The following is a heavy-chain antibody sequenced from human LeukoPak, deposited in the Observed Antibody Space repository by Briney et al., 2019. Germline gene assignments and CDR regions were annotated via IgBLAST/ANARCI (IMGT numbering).Heavy chain of an antibody. CDR2: INKDGSDK. D-gene: IGHD4-23*01. V-gene: IGHV3-7*01. J-gene: IGHJ4*02. CDR3: ARDAGYGGDSDY. CDR1: GFTFNMYW. Sequence: GGSLRLPCAASGFTFNMYWMTWVRQAPGKGLESVAYINKDGSDKYYVDSVKGRFTVSRDNAKNSLYLQMNSLRAEDTAVYYCARDAGYGGDSDYWGQGTLVTVSS.